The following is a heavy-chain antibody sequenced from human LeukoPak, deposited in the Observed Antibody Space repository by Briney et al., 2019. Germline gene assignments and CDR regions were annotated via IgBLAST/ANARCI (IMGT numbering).Heavy chain of an antibody. V-gene: IGHV1-2*02. J-gene: IGHJ4*02. CDR3: ARAPGAGTYLDY. CDR2: ISPNSGET. CDR1: GYTFTGYY. Sequence: ASVKVSCKASGYTFTGYYLHWVRQAPGQGLEWMGWISPNSGETNSAQKFQGRVTMIRDTSISTAYMELSRLTSVDTAVYYCARAPGAGTYLDYWGQGTLVTVSS. D-gene: IGHD1-26*01.